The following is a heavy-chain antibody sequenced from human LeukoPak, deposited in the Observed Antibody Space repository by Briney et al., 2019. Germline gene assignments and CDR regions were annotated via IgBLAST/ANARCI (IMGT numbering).Heavy chain of an antibody. J-gene: IGHJ4*02. CDR1: GFTFSNYN. CDR2: ISGSSSII. Sequence: GGSLRLSCAASGFTFSNYNMNWVRQAPGKGLEWVSYISGSSSIIYYAGSVKGRFTISRDNAKNSLYLQMNSLRVEDTAVYYCARQLAYWGQGTLVTVSS. CDR3: ARQLAY. V-gene: IGHV3-48*01. D-gene: IGHD3-3*02.